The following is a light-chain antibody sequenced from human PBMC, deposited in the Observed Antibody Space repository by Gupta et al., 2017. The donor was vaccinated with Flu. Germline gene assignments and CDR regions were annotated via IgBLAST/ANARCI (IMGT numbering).Light chain of an antibody. CDR3: HTWGTGVQV. J-gene: IGLJ3*02. CDR1: SGYTNYA. Sequence: QLVLTHSSSASASLGASVKPTCTLSSGYTNYAIAWHQQQPERGPRYLMKLDSDGSHSKGDGSPGRFSGSSSGAERYLTISRLQSEDEDDYYCHTWGTGVQVFGGGTKLTVL. CDR2: LDSDGSH. V-gene: IGLV4-69*01.